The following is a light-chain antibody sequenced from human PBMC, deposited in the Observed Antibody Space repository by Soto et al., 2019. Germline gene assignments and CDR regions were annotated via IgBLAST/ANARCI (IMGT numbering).Light chain of an antibody. V-gene: IGLV2-14*01. Sequence: QSALTQPASVSGSPGQSITISCSGTSSDIGTYDHVAWFQQFPGKTPKLVIYSVSDRPSGVSYRFSGSKSGNTASLTISGLQADDQPDYYCISYTVSRSYVFGTGTKVTV. CDR1: SSDIGTYDH. CDR3: ISYTVSRSYV. J-gene: IGLJ1*01. CDR2: SVS.